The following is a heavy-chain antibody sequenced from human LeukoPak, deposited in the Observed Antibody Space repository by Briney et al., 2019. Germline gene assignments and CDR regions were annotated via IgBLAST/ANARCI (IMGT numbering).Heavy chain of an antibody. Sequence: GGSLRLSCAASGFTFSRYAMHWVRQAPGKGLEWVAVISYDGGNEYYADSVKGRFTISRDSSENTLYLQMNSLRAKHTAVYYCARVGYYSSGPFSYFDYWGQGTLVTVSS. CDR2: ISYDGGNE. J-gene: IGHJ4*02. D-gene: IGHD3-10*01. CDR3: ARVGYYSSGPFSYFDY. V-gene: IGHV3-30-3*01. CDR1: GFTFSRYA.